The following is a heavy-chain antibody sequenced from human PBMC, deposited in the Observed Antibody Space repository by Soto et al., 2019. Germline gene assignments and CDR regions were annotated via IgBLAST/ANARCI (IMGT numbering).Heavy chain of an antibody. D-gene: IGHD3-10*01. CDR3: TRLISAAQDY. J-gene: IGHJ4*02. CDR1: GFVFKDSS. Sequence: EVLLVESGGGLVQPGGSLKLSGEASGFVFKDSSFHWVRQASGKGLEWVGRIRDRAYNYATAYAASVKGRFTISRDDSNNKAYLQMDSLKTEDTAIYYCTRLISAAQDYWGQGTLVTVSS. CDR2: IRDRAYNYAT. V-gene: IGHV3-73*01.